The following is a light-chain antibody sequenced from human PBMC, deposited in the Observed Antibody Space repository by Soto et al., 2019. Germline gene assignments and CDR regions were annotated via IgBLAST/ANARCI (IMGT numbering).Light chain of an antibody. J-gene: IGKJ1*01. CDR3: QQYNSYWT. CDR1: QSITSW. V-gene: IGKV1-5*01. CDR2: YAS. Sequence: DIQMTQSPSTLSASVGDRVTITCRASQSITSWLAWYQQKPGKAPKVLIYYASTLESGVPSRFSGSGSGTEFTLTISSLQPDDFATYYFQQYNSYWTFGQGTKVEIK.